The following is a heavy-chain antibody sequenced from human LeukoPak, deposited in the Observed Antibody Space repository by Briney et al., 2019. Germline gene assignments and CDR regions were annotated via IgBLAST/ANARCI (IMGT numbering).Heavy chain of an antibody. Sequence: SETLSLTCTVSGGSISGYYWGWIRQPPGKGLEWIGSIYYSGSTYYNPSLKSRVTISVDTSKNQFSLKLSSVTAADAAVYYCAYDSSGYYHDAFDIWGQGTMVTVSS. D-gene: IGHD3-22*01. CDR2: IYYSGST. CDR1: GGSISGYY. CDR3: AYDSSGYYHDAFDI. V-gene: IGHV4-39*01. J-gene: IGHJ3*02.